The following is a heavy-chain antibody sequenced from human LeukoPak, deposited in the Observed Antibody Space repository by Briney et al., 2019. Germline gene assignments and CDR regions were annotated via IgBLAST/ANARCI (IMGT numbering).Heavy chain of an antibody. J-gene: IGHJ6*02. CDR1: GFTFSSYA. CDR2: ISYDGSNK. D-gene: IGHD6-13*01. CDR3: ARDRSSSWLWTYYYYGMDV. V-gene: IGHV3-30-3*01. Sequence: GRSLRLSCAASGFTFSSYAMHWVRQAPGKGLEWVAVISYDGSNKYYADSGKGRFTISRDNSKNTLYLQMNSLRAEDTAVYYCARDRSSSWLWTYYYYGMDVWGQGTTVTVSS.